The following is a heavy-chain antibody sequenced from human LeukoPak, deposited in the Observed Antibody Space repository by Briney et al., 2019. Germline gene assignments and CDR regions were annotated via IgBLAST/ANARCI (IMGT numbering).Heavy chain of an antibody. Sequence: GGSLRLSCAASGFTFSDYYMSWIRQAPGKGLEWVSYISSSGSTIYYADSVKGRFTISRDNAKNSLYLQMNSLRAEDTAVYYCARVLLRSPGFGELFGDAFDIWGQGTMVTVSS. CDR2: ISSSGSTI. CDR1: GFTFSDYY. J-gene: IGHJ3*02. D-gene: IGHD3-10*01. V-gene: IGHV3-11*04. CDR3: ARVLLRSPGFGELFGDAFDI.